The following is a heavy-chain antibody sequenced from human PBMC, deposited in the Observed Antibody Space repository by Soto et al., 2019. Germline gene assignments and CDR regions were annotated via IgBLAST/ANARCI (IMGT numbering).Heavy chain of an antibody. D-gene: IGHD6-13*01. V-gene: IGHV4-34*01. CDR3: ARDPGYSSSWLGNWFDP. CDR1: GGSFSGYY. CDR2: INHSGST. Sequence: SETLSLTCAVYGGSFSGYYWSWIRQPPGKGLEWIGEINHSGSTNYNPSLKSRVTISVDTSKNQFSLKLSSVTAADTAVYYCARDPGYSSSWLGNWFDPWGQGTLVTVSS. J-gene: IGHJ5*02.